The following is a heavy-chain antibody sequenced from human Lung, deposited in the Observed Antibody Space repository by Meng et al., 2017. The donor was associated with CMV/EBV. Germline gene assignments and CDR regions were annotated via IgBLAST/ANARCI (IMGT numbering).Heavy chain of an antibody. CDR2: IKSKTDGGTT. J-gene: IGHJ6*02. CDR1: GFTFSNAW. D-gene: IGHD6-6*01. CDR3: TPAGPGQHVLGYYYSGMDV. Sequence: WGSLRLXCAASGFTFSNAWMSWVRKAPGQGLEWVGRIKSKTDGGTTDYAAPVKGRFTNSRHDSKNTLYVQMNSLKTEDTAVYYCTPAGPGQHVLGYYYSGMDVWGQGXTVTVSS. V-gene: IGHV3-15*01.